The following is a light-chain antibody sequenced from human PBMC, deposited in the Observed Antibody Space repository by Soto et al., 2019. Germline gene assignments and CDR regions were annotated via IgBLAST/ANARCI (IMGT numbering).Light chain of an antibody. CDR1: QGVASRY. V-gene: IGKV3-20*01. J-gene: IGKJ5*01. CDR2: GAS. CDR3: QQYGSSPIA. Sequence: EIVLTQSPGTLSLSPGERATLSCRASQGVASRYLAWYQQKSGQAPRLLIYGASTRATGIPDRFSGSGLGTDFTLTISRLEPEDFAVYYCQQYGSSPIAFGQGTRLEIK.